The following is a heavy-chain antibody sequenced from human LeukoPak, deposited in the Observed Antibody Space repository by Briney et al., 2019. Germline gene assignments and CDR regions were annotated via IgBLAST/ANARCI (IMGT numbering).Heavy chain of an antibody. J-gene: IGHJ4*02. V-gene: IGHV3-74*01. Sequence: PGGSLRLSCAASGFTFSSYWMHWVRQAPGKGLVWVSRINSDGSSTSYADSVKGRFTISRDNAKNTLYLQMNSLRAEDTAVYYCAKAKWELLYYFDYWGQGTLVTVSS. CDR3: AKAKWELLYYFDY. CDR2: INSDGSST. D-gene: IGHD1-26*01. CDR1: GFTFSSYW.